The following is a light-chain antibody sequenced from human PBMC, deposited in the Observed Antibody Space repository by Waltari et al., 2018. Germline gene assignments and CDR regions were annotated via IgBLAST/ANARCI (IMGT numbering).Light chain of an antibody. CDR2: GAS. J-gene: IGKJ1*01. Sequence: IQLTQSPSSLAASVGDRVTITYRASQDISSYLAWYRQKAGKAPELLIYGASTLQSGVPSRFSGSGSGTDFTLTISSLQPEDFATYYCQQLSTYPRAFGQGTKVEIK. V-gene: IGKV1-9*01. CDR3: QQLSTYPRA. CDR1: QDISSY.